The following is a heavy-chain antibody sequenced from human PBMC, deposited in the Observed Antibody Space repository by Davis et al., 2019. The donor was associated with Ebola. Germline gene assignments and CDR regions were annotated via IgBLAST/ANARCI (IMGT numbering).Heavy chain of an antibody. V-gene: IGHV3-23*01. J-gene: IGHJ4*02. CDR3: AKAGSAAAFYYFDS. D-gene: IGHD6-13*01. CDR1: GFTFSSYA. Sequence: GESLKISCAASGFTFSSYAVSWVRQAPGKGLEWVSTMSVAGDMAYYADSVKGRFTISRDNSKNTLNLQMDSLRTDDTALYYCAKAGSAAAFYYFDSWGQGTLVTVSS. CDR2: MSVAGDMA.